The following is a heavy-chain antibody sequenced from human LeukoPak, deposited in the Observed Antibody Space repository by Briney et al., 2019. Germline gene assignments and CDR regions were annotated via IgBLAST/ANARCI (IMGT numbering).Heavy chain of an antibody. D-gene: IGHD3-22*01. CDR1: GYTFTGYY. CDR2: INPNSGGT. J-gene: IGHJ4*02. V-gene: IGHV1-2*02. CDR3: ARDYGIDYYDSSGYIDY. Sequence: GASVKVSCKASGYTFTGYYMHWVRQAPGQGLEWMGWINPNSGGTNYAQKFQGRVTMTRDTSISTAYMELSRLRSDDTAVYYCARDYGIDYYDSSGYIDYWGQGTLVTVSS.